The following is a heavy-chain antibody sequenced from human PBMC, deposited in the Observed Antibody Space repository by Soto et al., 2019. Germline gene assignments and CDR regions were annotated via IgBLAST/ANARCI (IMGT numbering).Heavy chain of an antibody. CDR3: ARGFSTVSTGYYFFAY. CDR1: GFTFSSYS. V-gene: IGHV3-33*01. D-gene: IGHD4-17*01. Sequence: QVQLVESGGGVVQPGKSLRVSCAMSGFTFSSYSMHWVRQAPGKGLEWVAVIWNDGTNKYYVDSVKGRFSISRDNYKYSLYLQMSSLTVEETAVYYCARGFSTVSTGYYFFAYWGQGTLVTVSS. CDR2: IWNDGTNK. J-gene: IGHJ4*02.